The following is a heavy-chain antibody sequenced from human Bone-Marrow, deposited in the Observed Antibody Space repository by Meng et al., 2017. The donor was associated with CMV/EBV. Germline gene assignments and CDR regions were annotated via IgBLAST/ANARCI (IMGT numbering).Heavy chain of an antibody. D-gene: IGHD2-2*01. CDR3: ARGFKKYQLPRPSRFDP. CDR2: IYNTGST. CDR1: GFTVSSNY. J-gene: IGHJ5*02. V-gene: IGHV3-53*01. Sequence: GGSLRLSCAASGFTVSSNYMSWVRQAPGTGLEWVSVIYNTGSTYYANSVKGRFTISRDNSKNTLYLQMNSLRAEDTAVYYCARGFKKYQLPRPSRFDPWGQGTLVTVSS.